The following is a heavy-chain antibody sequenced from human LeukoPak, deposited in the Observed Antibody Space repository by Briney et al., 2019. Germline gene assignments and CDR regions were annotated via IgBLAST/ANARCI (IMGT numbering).Heavy chain of an antibody. CDR1: GFTFSSYS. J-gene: IGHJ4*02. Sequence: PGGSLRLSCAAPGFTFSSYSINWVRQAPGRGLEWVSVISSSSNYIFYADSVKGRFTISRDDAKNSLYLQMNSLRAEDTAVYYCARGGCTSASCYLFDYWGQGTLVTVSS. CDR3: ARGGCTSASCYLFDY. D-gene: IGHD2-8*02. V-gene: IGHV3-21*01. CDR2: ISSSSNYI.